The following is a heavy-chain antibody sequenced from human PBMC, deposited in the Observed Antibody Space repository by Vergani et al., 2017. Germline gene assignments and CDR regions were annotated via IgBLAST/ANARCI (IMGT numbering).Heavy chain of an antibody. CDR3: ARGRKYCSSTSCYLYYYYYYMDV. D-gene: IGHD2-2*01. CDR2: INHSGGT. CDR1: GDSLRGHY. V-gene: IGHV4-34*02. J-gene: IGHJ6*03. Sequence: QVQLRQWGAGLVKPSETLSLTCGIYGDSLRGHYWSWIRQSPGKGLEWIGQINHSGGTNYNPSLKSRVTISQDASKSQFSLKLSSVTAADTAVYYCARGRKYCSSTSCYLYYYYYYMDVWGKGTTVTVSS.